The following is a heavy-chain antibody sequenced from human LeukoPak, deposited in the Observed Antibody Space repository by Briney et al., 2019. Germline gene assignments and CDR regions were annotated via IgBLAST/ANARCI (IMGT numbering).Heavy chain of an antibody. CDR2: ISAYSGHA. V-gene: IGHV1-18*01. Sequence: ASVKVSCKASGYTFTSYDISWVRQAPGQGLEWMGGISAYSGHANYVQKLQGRVTMTTDTSTSTAYMELRSLRSDDTAVYYCARDAPFCSSNTCYKTQDYWGQGTLVTVSS. J-gene: IGHJ4*02. CDR3: ARDAPFCSSNTCYKTQDY. CDR1: GYTFTSYD. D-gene: IGHD2-2*02.